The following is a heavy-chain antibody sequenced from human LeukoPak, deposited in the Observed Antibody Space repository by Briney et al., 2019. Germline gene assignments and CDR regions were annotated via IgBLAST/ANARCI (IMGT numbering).Heavy chain of an antibody. Sequence: HPGGSLRLSCAASGFTVNSDYMSWVRQAPGKGLEWVSVIYSGGSTYYADSVKGRFTISRDNSKNTLYLQMNSLRAEDTAVYYCARDGDDYGDLANNYWGQGTLVTVSS. D-gene: IGHD4-17*01. J-gene: IGHJ4*02. CDR1: GFTVNSDY. V-gene: IGHV3-53*01. CDR2: IYSGGST. CDR3: ARDGDDYGDLANNY.